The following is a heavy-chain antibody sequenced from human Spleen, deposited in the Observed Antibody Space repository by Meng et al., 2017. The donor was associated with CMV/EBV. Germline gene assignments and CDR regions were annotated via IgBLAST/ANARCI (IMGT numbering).Heavy chain of an antibody. Sequence: GESLKISCAASGFTFSNAWMSWVRQAPGKGLEWVGRIKSKTDGGTTDYAAPVKGRFTISRDDSKNTLYLQMNSLKTEDTAVYYCTTATSGSYPWDYWGQGTLVTVSS. CDR3: TTATSGSYPWDY. CDR2: IKSKTDGGTT. V-gene: IGHV3-15*01. J-gene: IGHJ4*02. D-gene: IGHD1-26*01. CDR1: GFTFSNAW.